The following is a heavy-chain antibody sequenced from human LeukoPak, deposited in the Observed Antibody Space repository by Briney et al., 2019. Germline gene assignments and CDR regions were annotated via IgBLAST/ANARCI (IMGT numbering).Heavy chain of an antibody. CDR1: GFTFSSYA. Sequence: GSLRLSCAASGFTFSSYAMSWVRQAPGKGLEWVSAISGSGGSTYYADSVKGRFTISRENAKNSLYLQMNSLTAGDTAVYYCARAGVTMVRGLDYGMDVWGQGTTVTVSS. CDR3: ARAGVTMVRGLDYGMDV. D-gene: IGHD3-10*01. J-gene: IGHJ6*02. V-gene: IGHV3-23*01. CDR2: ISGSGGST.